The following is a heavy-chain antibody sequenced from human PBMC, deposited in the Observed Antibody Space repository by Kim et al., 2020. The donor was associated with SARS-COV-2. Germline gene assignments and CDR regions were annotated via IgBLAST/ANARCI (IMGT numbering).Heavy chain of an antibody. CDR1: GFTFSSYA. Sequence: GGSLRLSCAASGFTFSSYAMSWVRQAPGKGLEWVSAISGSGGSTYYADSVKGRFTISRDNSKNTLYLQMNSLRAEDTAVYYCAKDPNSHYDYGDYSSDYWGQGTLVTVSS. CDR3: AKDPNSHYDYGDYSSDY. J-gene: IGHJ4*02. CDR2: ISGSGGST. V-gene: IGHV3-23*01. D-gene: IGHD4-17*01.